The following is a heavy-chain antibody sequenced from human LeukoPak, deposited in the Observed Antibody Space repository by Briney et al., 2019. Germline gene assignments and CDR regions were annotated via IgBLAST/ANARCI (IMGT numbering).Heavy chain of an antibody. D-gene: IGHD4-23*01. CDR1: GFTFSSYA. CDR2: ISGGGGNT. Sequence: PGGSLRLSCAASGFTFSSYAMSWVRQAPGKGLEWVSAISGGGGNTYYADSVKGRFTISRDNSKNTLYLQMNSLRAEDTAVYYCVSSRDYGGKGFGDGYWGQGTLVTVSS. J-gene: IGHJ4*02. V-gene: IGHV3-23*01. CDR3: VSSRDYGGKGFGDGY.